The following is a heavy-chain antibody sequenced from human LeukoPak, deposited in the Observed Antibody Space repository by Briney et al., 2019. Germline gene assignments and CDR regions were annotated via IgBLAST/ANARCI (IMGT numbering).Heavy chain of an antibody. CDR3: ARLVLLRWGFDY. CDR2: MNPNSGNT. Sequence: ASVKVSCKASGYTFTSYDINWVRQATGQGLEWMGWMNPNSGNTGYAQKFQGRVTMTRDTSISTAYMELSSLRSDDTAVYYCARLVLLRWGFDYWGQGTLVTVSS. J-gene: IGHJ4*02. D-gene: IGHD4-23*01. CDR1: GYTFTSYD. V-gene: IGHV1-8*01.